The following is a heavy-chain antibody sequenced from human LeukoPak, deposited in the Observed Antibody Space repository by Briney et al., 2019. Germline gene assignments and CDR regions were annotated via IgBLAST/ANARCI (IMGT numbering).Heavy chain of an antibody. CDR3: ARRGRYYDSSGYYSLADY. CDR2: ISAYNGNT. V-gene: IGHV1-18*01. CDR1: GYTFISYG. D-gene: IGHD3-22*01. J-gene: IGHJ4*02. Sequence: ASVKVSCKASGYTFISYGISWVRQAPGQGLEWMGWISAYNGNTNYAQKLQGRVTMTTDTSTGTAYMELRSLRSDDTAVYYCARRGRYYDSSGYYSLADYWGQGTLVTVSS.